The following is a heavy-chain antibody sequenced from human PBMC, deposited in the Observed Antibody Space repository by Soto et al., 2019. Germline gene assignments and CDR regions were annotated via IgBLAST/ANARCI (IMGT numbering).Heavy chain of an antibody. V-gene: IGHV1-69*13. CDR3: ARLVYGSGSFRSGG. CDR1: GGTFNSYT. CDR2: ITPIFGTA. J-gene: IGHJ4*02. Sequence: SVKVSCKASGGTFNSYTINWVRQAPGQGLEWMGGITPIFGTANYAQKFQGRVTITADESTSTAYMELSSLRSEDTALYYCARLVYGSGSFRSGGWGQGTLVTVSS. D-gene: IGHD3-10*01.